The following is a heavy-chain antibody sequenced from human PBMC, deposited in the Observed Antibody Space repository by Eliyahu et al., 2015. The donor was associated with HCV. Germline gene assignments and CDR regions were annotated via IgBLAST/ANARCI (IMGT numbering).Heavy chain of an antibody. D-gene: IGHD2-2*02. CDR1: GXXVSNXSAA. V-gene: IGHV6-1*01. J-gene: IGHJ5*02. CDR3: ARGYCTTSSCYTDP. Sequence: QVQLXQSGPGXVXPSXTXSLTCAISGXXVSNXSAAWHWIRRSPSRGLEWLGRTYYGSKWYFDYAVSVKSRITINPDTSKNQFSLNLNSVTPEDTAVYYCARGYCTTSSCYTDPWGQGTLVTVSS. CDR2: TYYGSKWYF.